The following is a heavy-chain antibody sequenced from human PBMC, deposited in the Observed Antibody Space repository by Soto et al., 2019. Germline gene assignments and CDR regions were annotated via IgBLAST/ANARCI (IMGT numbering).Heavy chain of an antibody. V-gene: IGHV1-18*01. Sequence: QVQLVQSGAEVKKPGASVKVSCKASGYSFTNYGISWVRQAPGQGLESMGWISAYNGNSNYAQKFQDRVTMTTDTSTXTAYMELRSLKSDDTAVYYCARDPMVRGALDALDIWGQGTMVTVSS. D-gene: IGHD3-10*01. CDR1: GYSFTNYG. CDR3: ARDPMVRGALDALDI. J-gene: IGHJ3*02. CDR2: ISAYNGNS.